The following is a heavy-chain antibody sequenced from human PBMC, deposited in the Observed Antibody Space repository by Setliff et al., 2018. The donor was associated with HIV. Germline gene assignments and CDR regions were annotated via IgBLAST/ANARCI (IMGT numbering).Heavy chain of an antibody. Sequence: SETLSLTCGLNAVPFSGYYWTWIRQPPGKGLEFIGEMNHRGVIKYLSSLKSRVTMAVDTSKKQFSLKLKSVTAADTAVYYCFLFYDDRSGFYWDWGQGTPVTVSS. CDR2: MNHRGVI. V-gene: IGHV4-34*01. J-gene: IGHJ4*02. D-gene: IGHD3-22*01. CDR1: AVPFSGYY. CDR3: FLFYDDRSGFYWD.